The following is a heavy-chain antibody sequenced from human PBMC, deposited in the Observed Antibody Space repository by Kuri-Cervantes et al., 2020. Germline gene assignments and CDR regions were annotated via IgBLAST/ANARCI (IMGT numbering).Heavy chain of an antibody. CDR1: GGSFSGYY. Sequence: SQTLSLTCAIYGGSFSGYYSSGIRQPPGKGLECIGGINHNASTNYNPSLKSRVTISVDTSKNQFSLKLSSVTAADTAVYYCARTNDAFDIWGQGTMVTVSS. CDR3: ARTNDAFDI. D-gene: IGHD2-8*01. CDR2: INHNAST. J-gene: IGHJ3*02. V-gene: IGHV4-34*01.